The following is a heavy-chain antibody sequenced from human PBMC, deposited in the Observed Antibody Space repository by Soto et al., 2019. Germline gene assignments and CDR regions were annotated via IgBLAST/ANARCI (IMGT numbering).Heavy chain of an antibody. J-gene: IGHJ4*02. CDR3: ARLQYCSHGLCSRYSGPYDY. D-gene: IGHD2-8*01. CDR1: GDSLTNGNYY. V-gene: IGHV4-31*03. Sequence: TLSLTCSVSGDSLTNGNYYWTWIRQHPGKGLEWLGYIFYSGSTYYNPSLESRLTISVDTSKNQFSLKLRSVTAADTAVYYCARLQYCSHGLCSRYSGPYDYWGQGSLVTVS. CDR2: IFYSGST.